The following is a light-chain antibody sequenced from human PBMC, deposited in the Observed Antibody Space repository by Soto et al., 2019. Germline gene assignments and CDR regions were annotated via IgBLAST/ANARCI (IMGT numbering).Light chain of an antibody. J-gene: IGKJ5*01. Sequence: EIVLTQSPATLSLSPGERATLSCRASQSVSSYLAWYQQKPRQAPSLLIYDASNRATGIAARFSGSGSGTDFTLTISILEPEVFAFYYYQHRSNGPRFGQGTRLEIK. CDR1: QSVSSY. CDR2: DAS. V-gene: IGKV3-11*01. CDR3: QHRSNGPR.